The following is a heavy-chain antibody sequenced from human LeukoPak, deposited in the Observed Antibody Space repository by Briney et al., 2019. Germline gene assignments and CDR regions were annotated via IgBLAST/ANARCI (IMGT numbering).Heavy chain of an antibody. CDR1: GDSIISTNYY. CDR3: ARDRVAPASRGINF. D-gene: IGHD5-18*01. J-gene: IGHJ4*02. Sequence: SETLSLTCSVSGDSIISTNYYWGWVRQSPGKELEWIGSIYYTGTTYYDPSLKSRVTISVDTSKNQFSLKLNSVTAADTAVYFCARDRVAPASRGINFWGQGILVTVSS. V-gene: IGHV4-39*07. CDR2: IYYTGTT.